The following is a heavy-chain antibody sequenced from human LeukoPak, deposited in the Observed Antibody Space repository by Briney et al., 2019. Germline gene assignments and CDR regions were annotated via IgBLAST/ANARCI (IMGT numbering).Heavy chain of an antibody. CDR3: ARAGYCSSTSCYSYGMDV. CDR1: GGTFSSYA. D-gene: IGHD2-2*01. V-gene: IGHV1-69*06. J-gene: IGHJ6*04. Sequence: ASGKVSCKASGGTFSSYAISWVRQAPGQGLEWMGGIIPIFGTANYAQKFQGRVTITADKSTSTAYMELSSLRSEDTAVYYCARAGYCSSTSCYSYGMDVWGKGTTVTVSS. CDR2: IIPIFGTA.